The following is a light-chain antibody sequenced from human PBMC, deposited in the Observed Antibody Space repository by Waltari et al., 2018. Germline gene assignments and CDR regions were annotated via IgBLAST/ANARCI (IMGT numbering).Light chain of an antibody. CDR2: TTN. CDR1: YGSVHTNHY. CDR3: LLFVGSATWV. V-gene: IGLV8-61*01. J-gene: IGLJ3*02. Sequence: QTVVTQEPSFSVSPGGTVTLTCRLRYGSVHTNHYLTWYHQPPGQAPRTLTYTTNSRSSGVPYRFSGSILGNKAALTITGAQADDDSVYYCLLFVGSATWVFGGGTKLTVL.